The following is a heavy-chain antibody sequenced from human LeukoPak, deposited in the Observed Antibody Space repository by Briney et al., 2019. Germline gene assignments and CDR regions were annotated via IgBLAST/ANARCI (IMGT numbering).Heavy chain of an antibody. D-gene: IGHD7-27*01. V-gene: IGHV4-34*01. CDR3: ATTMSRLTRAYDY. CDR1: GGSLSGYY. Sequence: SSETLSLTCAVYGGSLSGYYWTWIRQPPGKGLEWIGEINHSGTTKYNSSLKSRVTISVDTSKNQFSLKLSSVTAADTAVYYCATTMSRLTRAYDYWGQGTLVTVSS. J-gene: IGHJ4*02. CDR2: INHSGTT.